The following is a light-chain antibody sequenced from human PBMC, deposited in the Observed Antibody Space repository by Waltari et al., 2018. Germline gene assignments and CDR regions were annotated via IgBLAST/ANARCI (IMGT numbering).Light chain of an antibody. V-gene: IGKV1-5*03. CDR3: QYYFLYSRG. J-gene: IGKJ2*03. CDR2: KAS. CDR1: QSISSW. Sequence: DIQMTQSPSTLSASVGDRVTITCRASQSISSWLAWYQQKPGKAPKLLIYKASSLESGVPSRFSGSGSGTEFTLTISSLQPDDFATYYCQYYFLYSRGFGQGTKLEIK.